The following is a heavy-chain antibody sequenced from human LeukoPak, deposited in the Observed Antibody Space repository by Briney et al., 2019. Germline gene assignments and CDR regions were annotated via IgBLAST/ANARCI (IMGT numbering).Heavy chain of an antibody. J-gene: IGHJ4*02. V-gene: IGHV4-38-2*02. CDR2: IYHSGST. CDR1: GYSISSGYY. D-gene: IGHD5-18*01. CDR3: AKDWDTAMVTAYFDY. Sequence: TPSETLSLTCAVSGYSISSGYYWGWIRQPPGKGLEWIGSIYHSGSTYYNPSLKSRVTISVDTSKNQFSLKLSSVTAADTAVYYCAKDWDTAMVTAYFDYWGQGTLVTVSS.